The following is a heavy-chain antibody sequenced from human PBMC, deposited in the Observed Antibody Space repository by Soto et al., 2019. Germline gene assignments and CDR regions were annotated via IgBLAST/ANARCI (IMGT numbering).Heavy chain of an antibody. CDR3: AKAGRWDRPGYYFPSYFDY. D-gene: IGHD3-22*01. CDR2: ISGSSGSI. J-gene: IGHJ4*02. CDR1: GFAFSSHG. Sequence: SLRLSCAASGFAFSSHGMSWARQAPGKGLEWVSAISGSSGSIYYADSVKGRFTISRDNSKNTLFLQMNSLRAEDTAVYYCAKAGRWDRPGYYFPSYFDYWGQGTLVTVSS. V-gene: IGHV3-23*01.